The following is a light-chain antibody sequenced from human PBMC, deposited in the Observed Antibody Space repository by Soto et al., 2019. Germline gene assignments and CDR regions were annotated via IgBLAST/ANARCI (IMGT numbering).Light chain of an antibody. CDR3: QQYGSSPYT. Sequence: EILLTQSPGTLSLSPGERATLSCRASQSVRNSYVAWYQQKPGQAPRLFIHGASGRATGIPDRFSGSGSGTHFTLTISRLEPEDFAVYYCQQYGSSPYTFGQGTKLEI. CDR1: QSVRNSY. V-gene: IGKV3-20*01. J-gene: IGKJ2*01. CDR2: GAS.